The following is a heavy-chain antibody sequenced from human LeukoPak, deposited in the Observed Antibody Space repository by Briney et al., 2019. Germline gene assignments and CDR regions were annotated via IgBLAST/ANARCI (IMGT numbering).Heavy chain of an antibody. J-gene: IGHJ4*02. D-gene: IGHD5-18*01. CDR3: ARATGGYSYGYDY. CDR2: ISSSSSTI. Sequence: PGGSLRLSCAASGFTFSSYAMNWVRQAPGKGLEWVSYISSSSSTIYYADSVKGRFTISRDNAKNSLYLQMNRLRAEDTAVYYCARATGGYSYGYDYWGQGTLVTVSS. CDR1: GFTFSSYA. V-gene: IGHV3-48*01.